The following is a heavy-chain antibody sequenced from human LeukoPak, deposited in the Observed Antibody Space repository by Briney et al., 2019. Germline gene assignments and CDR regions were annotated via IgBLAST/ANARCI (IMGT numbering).Heavy chain of an antibody. Sequence: GGSLRLSCAASGFTFSSYWMSWVRQAPGKGLEWVANIKQDGSEKYYVDSVKGRFTISRDNAKNTLYLQMNSLRAEDTAVYYCARDLFYCSGGSCYSRNGFDIWGQGTMVTVSS. CDR1: GFTFSSYW. CDR3: ARDLFYCSGGSCYSRNGFDI. J-gene: IGHJ3*02. CDR2: IKQDGSEK. V-gene: IGHV3-7*01. D-gene: IGHD2-15*01.